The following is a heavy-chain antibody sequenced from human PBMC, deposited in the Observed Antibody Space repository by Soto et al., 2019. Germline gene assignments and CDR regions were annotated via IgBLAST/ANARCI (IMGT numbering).Heavy chain of an antibody. J-gene: IGHJ4*02. Sequence: EVQLLESGGGLVQPGGSLRLSCAASGFTFSSYAMNWVRQAPGKGLEWVSVISGSGGSTYYADSVKGRFTISRDNSKNTLYLQKNSLRAGDTAVYYCAKRASGSYFDYWGQGTLVTVSS. V-gene: IGHV3-23*01. CDR2: ISGSGGST. CDR3: AKRASGSYFDY. CDR1: GFTFSSYA. D-gene: IGHD3-10*01.